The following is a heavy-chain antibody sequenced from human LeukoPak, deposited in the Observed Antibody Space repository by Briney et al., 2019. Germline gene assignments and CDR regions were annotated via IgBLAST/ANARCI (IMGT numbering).Heavy chain of an antibody. CDR3: AKGDDYFFDY. CDR1: GFTFSSYG. D-gene: IGHD2-21*02. V-gene: IGHV3-30*18. CDR2: ISYDGSNK. Sequence: TGRSLRLSCAASGFTFSSYGMHWVRQAPGKGLEWVAVISYDGSNKYYADSVKGRFTISRDNSKNTLYLQMNSLRAEDTAVYYCAKGDDYFFDYWGQGTLVTVSS. J-gene: IGHJ4*02.